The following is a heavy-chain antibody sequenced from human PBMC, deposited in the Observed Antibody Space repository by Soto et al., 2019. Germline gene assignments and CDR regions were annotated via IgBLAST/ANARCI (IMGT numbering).Heavy chain of an antibody. CDR1: GFTFGDYA. CDR2: IRSKAYGGTT. J-gene: IGHJ4*02. Sequence: EVQLVESGGGLVKPGRSLRLSCTASGFTFGDYAMSWFRQAPGKGLEWVGFIRSKAYGGTTEYAASVKGRFTISRDDSKSIAYLQMNSLKTEDTAVYYCTRFGLNYYDSSGYYPDPPYYFDYWGQGTLVTVSS. D-gene: IGHD3-22*01. V-gene: IGHV3-49*05. CDR3: TRFGLNYYDSSGYYPDPPYYFDY.